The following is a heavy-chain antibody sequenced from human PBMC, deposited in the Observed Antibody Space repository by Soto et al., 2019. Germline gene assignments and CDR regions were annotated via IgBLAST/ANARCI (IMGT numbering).Heavy chain of an antibody. CDR3: ARPTEDYYYYGMDV. V-gene: IGHV3-30-3*01. Sequence: PGGSLRLSCAASGFTFSSYAMHWVRQAPGKGLEWVAVISYGGSNKYYADSVKGRFTISRDNSKNTLYLQMNSLRAEDTAVYYCARPTEDYYYYGMDVWGQGTTVTVSS. CDR2: ISYGGSNK. D-gene: IGHD4-17*01. CDR1: GFTFSSYA. J-gene: IGHJ6*02.